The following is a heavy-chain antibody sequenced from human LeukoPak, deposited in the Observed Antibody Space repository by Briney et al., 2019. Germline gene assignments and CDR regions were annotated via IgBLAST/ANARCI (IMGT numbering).Heavy chain of an antibody. D-gene: IGHD3-22*01. CDR1: GFAFSTYT. CDR3: LRGDSRDF. CDR2: INSGGTTT. J-gene: IGHJ4*02. Sequence: GGSLRLSCAACGFAFSTYTMKWARQAPGKGLEWVASINSGGTTTHYAFSVKGRFTISRDNAQNVLYLQMNGLRGDDAAVYYCLRGDSRDFWGQGTLVTVSS. V-gene: IGHV3-21*06.